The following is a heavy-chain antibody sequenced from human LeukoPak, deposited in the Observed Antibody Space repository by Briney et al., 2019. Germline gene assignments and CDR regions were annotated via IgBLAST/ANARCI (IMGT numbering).Heavy chain of an antibody. D-gene: IGHD5-18*01. V-gene: IGHV4-34*01. CDR2: INHSGST. J-gene: IGHJ3*02. CDR1: GGSFSGYY. CDR3: ARGGYSYGYRYDAFDI. Sequence: SETLSLTCAVYGGSFSGYYWSWIRQPPGKGLEWIGEINHSGSTNYNPSLKSRVTISVDTSKNQFSLKLSSVTAADTAVYYCARGGYSYGYRYDAFDIWGQGTMVTVSS.